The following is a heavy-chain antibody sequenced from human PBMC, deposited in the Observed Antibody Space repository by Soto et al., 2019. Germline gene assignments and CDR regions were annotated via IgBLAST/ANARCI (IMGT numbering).Heavy chain of an antibody. V-gene: IGHV3-30*18. CDR2: ISYDGSNK. D-gene: IGHD5-18*01. Sequence: HPGGSLRLSCAASGFTFSSYGMHWVRQAPGKGLEWVAVISYDGSNKYYADSVKGRFTISRDNSKNTLYLQMNSLRAEDTAVYYCAKAKPPFDRGYGYGYYFDYWGQGTLVTVSS. CDR1: GFTFSSYG. J-gene: IGHJ4*02. CDR3: AKAKPPFDRGYGYGYYFDY.